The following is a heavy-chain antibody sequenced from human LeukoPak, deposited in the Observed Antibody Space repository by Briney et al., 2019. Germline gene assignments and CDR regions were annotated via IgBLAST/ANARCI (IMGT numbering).Heavy chain of an antibody. Sequence: GGSLTLSCTASGFTFRRHNMNWLREAPGKGLEWVSFISSTSNTTYVSHSFTGRLSLSRDDPKLSLCLRWGRLRVEDTAVYYCAREVLRYGEGYDIWGQGTLVSVS. D-gene: IGHD4-17*01. CDR3: AREVLRYGEGYDI. CDR2: ISSTSNTT. CDR1: GFTFRRHN. J-gene: IGHJ4*02. V-gene: IGHV3-48*01.